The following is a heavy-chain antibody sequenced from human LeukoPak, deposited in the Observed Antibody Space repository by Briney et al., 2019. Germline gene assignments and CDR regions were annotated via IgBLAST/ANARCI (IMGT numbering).Heavy chain of an antibody. CDR3: ARADWDTAMIDY. CDR2: INWNGGST. D-gene: IGHD5-18*01. Sequence: GGSLRLSCAASGFTFDDYDMSWVRQAPGKGLEWVSHINWNGGSTGYADSVKGRFTISRDNAKNSLYLQMNSLRAEDTAVYYCARADWDTAMIDYWGQGTLVTVSS. CDR1: GFTFDDYD. V-gene: IGHV3-20*04. J-gene: IGHJ4*02.